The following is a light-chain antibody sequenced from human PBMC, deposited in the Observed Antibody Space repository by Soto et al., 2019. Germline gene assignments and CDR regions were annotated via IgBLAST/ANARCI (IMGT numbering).Light chain of an antibody. J-gene: IGLJ2*01. CDR2: ETS. CDR3: LFSYGGPRV. V-gene: IGLV7-46*01. Sequence: QAVVTQEPSLTVSQGGTVTLTCGSSTGAVTSGHFPYWFQQKPGQAPRTLIYETSNRHSWTPARFSGSLLGGKAALTLSGAQPEDEADYYCLFSYGGPRVFGGGTNVTVL. CDR1: TGAVTSGHF.